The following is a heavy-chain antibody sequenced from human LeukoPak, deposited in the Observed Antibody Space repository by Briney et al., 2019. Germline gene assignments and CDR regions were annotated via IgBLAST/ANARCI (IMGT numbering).Heavy chain of an antibody. V-gene: IGHV4-61*01. D-gene: IGHD3-22*01. CDR2: TYYTGNS. J-gene: IGHJ4*02. CDR3: ARVGYYDSSGYYPFDY. Sequence: SETLSLTCTVSGGSVSSDNYYWTWIRQPPGKGLEWIGCTYYTGNSNYNPSLKSRVTISLDTSKNQFSLKLSSVTAADTAVYYCARVGYYDSSGYYPFDYWGQGTLVTVSS. CDR1: GGSVSSDNYY.